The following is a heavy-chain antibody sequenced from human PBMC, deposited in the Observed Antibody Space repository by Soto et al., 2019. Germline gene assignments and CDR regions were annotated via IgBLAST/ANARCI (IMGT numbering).Heavy chain of an antibody. CDR2: IIPIFGTA. J-gene: IGHJ6*03. V-gene: IGHV1-69*13. Sequence: ASVKVSCKASGGTFSSYAISWVRQAPGQGLEWMGGIIPIFGTANYAQKFQGRVTITADESTSTAYMELSSLRSEDTAVYYCARASSICSSTSCPRDDYYYMDVWGKGTTVTVSS. CDR3: ARASSICSSTSCPRDDYYYMDV. CDR1: GGTFSSYA. D-gene: IGHD2-2*01.